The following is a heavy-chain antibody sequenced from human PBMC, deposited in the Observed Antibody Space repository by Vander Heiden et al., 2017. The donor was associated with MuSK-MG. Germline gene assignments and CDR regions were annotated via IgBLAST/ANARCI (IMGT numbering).Heavy chain of an antibody. V-gene: IGHV3-23*01. J-gene: IGHJ2*01. CDR1: GFTLSSYA. D-gene: IGHD3-22*01. Sequence: EVQLLESGGGLVQPGGSLRLSCAASGFTLSSYAITWVRQAPGKGLEWVSSISASAGATYYADSVKGRFSISRDNSKNTLYLKMNSLRVEDTAVYYCARRRLDSSQGTRYFDLWGLGTLVTVSS. CDR3: ARRRLDSSQGTRYFDL. CDR2: ISASAGAT.